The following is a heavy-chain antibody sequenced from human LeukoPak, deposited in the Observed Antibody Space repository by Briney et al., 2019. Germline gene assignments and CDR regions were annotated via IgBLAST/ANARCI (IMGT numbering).Heavy chain of an antibody. V-gene: IGHV3-69-1*02. Sequence: GGSLRLSCAVSGFTLSDAWVNWVRQAPGKGLEWVSYISRSGTIYYADSVKGRFTISRDNAKNSLFLQMNTLRAEDTAVYYCARRFDSWGQGTLVTVSS. CDR2: ISRSGTI. CDR1: GFTLSDAW. J-gene: IGHJ4*02. CDR3: ARRFDS.